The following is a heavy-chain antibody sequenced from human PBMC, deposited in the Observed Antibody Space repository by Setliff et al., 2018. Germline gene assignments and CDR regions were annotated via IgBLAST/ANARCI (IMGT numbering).Heavy chain of an antibody. CDR1: GGSISSYY. D-gene: IGHD2-2*01. CDR2: IYSSGNI. V-gene: IGHV4-4*09. CDR3: ARDGPHCVTSSCPGAWFDP. J-gene: IGHJ5*02. Sequence: SETLSLTCTVSGGSISSYYWSWIRQPPGEGPEWIGYIYSSGNIKYNPSLKSRVTISLDTSKNQFSLKLSSVTAADTAVYYCARDGPHCVTSSCPGAWFDPWGQGILVTVSS.